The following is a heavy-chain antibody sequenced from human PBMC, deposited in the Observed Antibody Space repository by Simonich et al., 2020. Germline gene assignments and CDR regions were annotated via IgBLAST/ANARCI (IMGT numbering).Heavy chain of an antibody. J-gene: IGHJ3*02. D-gene: IGHD6-13*01. V-gene: IGHV4-39*01. CDR1: GCSISSRSYY. CDR2: IYYSGDT. Sequence: QLQLQESGPGLVKPSETLSLTCTVSGCSISSRSYYWGWIRQPPGKGLEWIGSIYYSGDTHYNPSLKRRVTISVDTSKTQFALKLSSVTAADTAVYYCARHAGFAFDIWGQGTMVTVSS. CDR3: ARHAGFAFDI.